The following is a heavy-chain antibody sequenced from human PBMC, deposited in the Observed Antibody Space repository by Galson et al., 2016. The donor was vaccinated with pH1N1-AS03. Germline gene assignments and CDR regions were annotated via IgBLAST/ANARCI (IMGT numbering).Heavy chain of an antibody. V-gene: IGHV4-39*07. J-gene: IGHJ5*02. CDR2: IYYSGST. CDR1: GGSISSSSYY. CDR3: ARVTLLNAVIWFDP. Sequence: ETLSLPCTVSGGSISSSSYYWGWIRQPPGKGLEWIGSIYYSGSTYYNPSLKSRVTISIDTSKNHFSLKLSSVTAADTAIYYCARVTLLNAVIWFDPWGQGTLVTVSS. D-gene: IGHD2-21*01.